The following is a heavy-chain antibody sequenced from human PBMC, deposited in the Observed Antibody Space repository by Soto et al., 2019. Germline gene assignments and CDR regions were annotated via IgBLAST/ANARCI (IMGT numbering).Heavy chain of an antibody. CDR3: AHAGRFNWFDP. Sequence: GGSLRLCCAASGFTFSSYGMHWVRQAPGKGLEWVAVISYDGSNKYYADSVKGRFTISRDNSKNTLYLQMNSLRAEDTAVYYCAHAGRFNWFDPWGQGTLVTVSS. V-gene: IGHV3-30*03. D-gene: IGHD3-3*01. J-gene: IGHJ5*02. CDR2: ISYDGSNK. CDR1: GFTFSSYG.